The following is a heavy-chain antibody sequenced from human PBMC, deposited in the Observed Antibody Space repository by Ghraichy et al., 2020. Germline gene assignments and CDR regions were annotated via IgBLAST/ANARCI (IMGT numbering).Heavy chain of an antibody. J-gene: IGHJ4*02. D-gene: IGHD4-23*01. V-gene: IGHV3-13*01. CDR3: ARARDSHCLGGICSYYFDY. CDR2: IGAAGDT. Sequence: GGSLRLSCAASGFTFSTYDIHWVRQATGKGLAWVSGIGAAGDTYYPGSVKGRFTISRENAKNSLYLQLNSLRAGDMAVYYCARARDSHCLGGICSYYFDYWGQGTLVTVSS. CDR1: GFTFSTYD.